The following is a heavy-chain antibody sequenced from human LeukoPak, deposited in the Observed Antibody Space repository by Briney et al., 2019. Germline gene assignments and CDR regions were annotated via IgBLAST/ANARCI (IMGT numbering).Heavy chain of an antibody. J-gene: IGHJ4*02. CDR2: INHSGSA. CDR3: ARLRSGYDLFDY. D-gene: IGHD5-12*01. CDR1: DGSFSGYY. Sequence: SETLSLTCAVYDGSFSGYYCSWIRQPPGKGLEWIGEINHSGSANYNPSLKSRVTILLDMSKNQFSLNLSSVTAADTAVYYCARLRSGYDLFDYWGQGTLVTVSS. V-gene: IGHV4-34*01.